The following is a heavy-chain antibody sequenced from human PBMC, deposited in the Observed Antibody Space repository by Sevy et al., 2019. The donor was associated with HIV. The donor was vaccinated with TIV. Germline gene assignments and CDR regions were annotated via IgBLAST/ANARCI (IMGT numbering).Heavy chain of an antibody. CDR2: ISGSGGTK. CDR3: AKNHYELVSYFEH. Sequence: GGSLRLSCATSRVSLTNPAMSWLRQAPGKGLEWVASISGSGGTKYYAGSVRGRFSISRDDSEDTVYLQMSSLRAEDTAVYYCAKNHYELVSYFEHWGQGTLVTVSS. J-gene: IGHJ1*01. D-gene: IGHD3-22*01. CDR1: RVSLTNPA. V-gene: IGHV3-23*01.